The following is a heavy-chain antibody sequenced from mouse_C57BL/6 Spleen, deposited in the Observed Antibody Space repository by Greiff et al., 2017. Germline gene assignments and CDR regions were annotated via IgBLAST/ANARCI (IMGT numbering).Heavy chain of an antibody. CDR1: GYTFTDYE. Sequence: QVQLKQSGAELVRPGASVTLSCKASGYTFTDYEMHWVKQTPVHGLEWIGAIDPETGGTAYNQKFKGKAILTADKSSSTAYMELRSLTSEDSAVYYCTRSGTYYGNSWFAYWGQGTLVTVSA. D-gene: IGHD2-10*01. CDR3: TRSGTYYGNSWFAY. V-gene: IGHV1-15*01. J-gene: IGHJ3*01. CDR2: IDPETGGT.